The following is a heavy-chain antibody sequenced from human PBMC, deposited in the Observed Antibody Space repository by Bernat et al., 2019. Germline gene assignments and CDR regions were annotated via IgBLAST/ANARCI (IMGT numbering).Heavy chain of an antibody. D-gene: IGHD5-12*01. CDR1: GFTFSSYG. V-gene: IGHV3-33*01. CDR2: IWYDGSNK. J-gene: IGHJ4*02. CDR3: AREFNSGPYYFDY. Sequence: QVQLVESGGGVVQPGRSLRLSCAASGFTFSSYGMHWARQAPGKGLEWVAVIWYDGSNKYYADSVKGRFTISRDNSKNTLYLQMNSLRAEDTAVYYCAREFNSGPYYFDYWGQGTLVTVSS.